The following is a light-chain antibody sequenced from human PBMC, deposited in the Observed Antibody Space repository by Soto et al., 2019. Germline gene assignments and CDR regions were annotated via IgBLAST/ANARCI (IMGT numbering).Light chain of an antibody. CDR2: DVS. V-gene: IGLV2-14*01. CDR1: SRDVGGYNY. J-gene: IGLJ1*01. Sequence: QSALTQPASVSGSPGQSITISCTGTSRDVGGYNYVSWYQQHPGKAPKLMIYDVSNRPSGVSNRFSGSKSGNTASLTISGLQAEDEADYYCSSYPSSSTYVFGTGT. CDR3: SSYPSSSTYV.